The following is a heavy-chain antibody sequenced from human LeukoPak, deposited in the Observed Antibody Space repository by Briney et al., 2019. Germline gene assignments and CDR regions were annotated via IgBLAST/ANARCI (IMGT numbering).Heavy chain of an antibody. V-gene: IGHV3-21*01. J-gene: IGHJ3*02. Sequence: SGGSLRLSCAAPGFSFSSYSMNWVRQAPGRGLEWVSSISASGNYIYYADSVKGRFTISRDSAETSLYLQMNSLGAEDTAVYYCARGLYYYGTDAFDIWGQGTMVTVP. D-gene: IGHD3-16*01. CDR1: GFSFSSYS. CDR3: ARGLYYYGTDAFDI. CDR2: ISASGNYI.